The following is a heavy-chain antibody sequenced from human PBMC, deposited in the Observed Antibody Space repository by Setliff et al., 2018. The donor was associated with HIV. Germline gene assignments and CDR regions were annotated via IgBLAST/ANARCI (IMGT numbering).Heavy chain of an antibody. CDR2: MYISGTT. D-gene: IGHD2-21*02. CDR3: ARGRDGYSLGNFDF. CDR1: DDPISIYY. J-gene: IGHJ4*02. Sequence: SETLSLTCGVSDDPISIYYWTWIRQPAGKGLEWIGRMYISGTTNYNPSLKSRVTMSVDTSRKQFSLGLRSLTAADTAVYYCARGRDGYSLGNFDFWGQGTLVTVSS. V-gene: IGHV4-4*07.